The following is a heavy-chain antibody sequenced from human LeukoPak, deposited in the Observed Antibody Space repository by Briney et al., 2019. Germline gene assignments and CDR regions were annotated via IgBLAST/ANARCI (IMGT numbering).Heavy chain of an antibody. CDR3: ARVRSSSRFFC. V-gene: IGHV1-2*02. CDR2: INPNTGGR. J-gene: IGHJ4*02. D-gene: IGHD6-13*01. Sequence: ASVKVSCKASGYTFTGYYMHWVRQAPGQGLEWMGWINPNTGGRNYAQKFQGRVTMTRHTSRSTAYMELRGLRSDDTAVYYCARVRSSSRFFCWGEGTLVTVSS. CDR1: GYTFTGYY.